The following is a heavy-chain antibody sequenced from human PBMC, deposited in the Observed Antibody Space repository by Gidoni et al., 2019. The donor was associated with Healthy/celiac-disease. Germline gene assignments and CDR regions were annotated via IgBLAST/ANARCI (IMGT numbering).Heavy chain of an antibody. CDR1: GGSFSGYY. J-gene: IGHJ3*02. CDR2: INHSGST. CDR3: ARGQGVGATPLGAFDI. D-gene: IGHD1-26*01. Sequence: QVQLQQWGAGLLKPSETLSLTCAVYGGSFSGYYWSWIRQPPGKGLEWIGEINHSGSTNYNPSLKSRVTISVDMSKNQFSLKLSSVTAADTAVYYCARGQGVGATPLGAFDIWGQGTMVTVSS. V-gene: IGHV4-34*01.